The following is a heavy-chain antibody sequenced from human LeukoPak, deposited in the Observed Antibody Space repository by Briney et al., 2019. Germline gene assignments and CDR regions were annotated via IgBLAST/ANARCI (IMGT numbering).Heavy chain of an antibody. CDR2: ISGSGGST. CDR1: GFTFSSYG. CDR3: AKDTDYGDYSFDY. D-gene: IGHD4-17*01. J-gene: IGHJ4*02. Sequence: PGGSLRLSCAASGFTFSSYGMSWVRQAPGKGLEWVSAISGSGGSTCYADSVKGRFSISRDNSKNTLYLQMNSLRAEDTAVYYCAKDTDYGDYSFDYWGQGTLVTVSS. V-gene: IGHV3-23*01.